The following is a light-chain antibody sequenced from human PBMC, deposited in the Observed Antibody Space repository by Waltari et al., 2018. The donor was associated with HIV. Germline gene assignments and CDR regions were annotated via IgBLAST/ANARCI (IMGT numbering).Light chain of an antibody. CDR3: CSYAGSSTYVV. CDR2: EVS. V-gene: IGLV2-23*02. Sequence: QSALTQPASVSGSPGQSITISCTGTSSDVGSYNVVSWYQQHPGKAPKLMIYEVSRRPSGVSNRFAGSKSGKPASLTISGLQAEDEADYHCCSYAGSSTYVVFGGGTKLTVL. CDR1: SSDVGSYNV. J-gene: IGLJ2*01.